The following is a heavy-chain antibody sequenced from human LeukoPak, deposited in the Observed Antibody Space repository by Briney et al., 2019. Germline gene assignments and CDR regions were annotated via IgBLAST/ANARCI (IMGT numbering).Heavy chain of an antibody. Sequence: SETLSLTCAVYGGSFSAYYWSWIRQPPGKGLEWIGEINHSGSTNYNPSLKSRVTISVDTSKIQFSLKLSSVTAADTAVYYCARGGFYCGGDCYVDYWGQGTLVTVSS. V-gene: IGHV4-34*01. J-gene: IGHJ4*02. D-gene: IGHD2-21*02. CDR2: INHSGST. CDR1: GGSFSAYY. CDR3: ARGGFYCGGDCYVDY.